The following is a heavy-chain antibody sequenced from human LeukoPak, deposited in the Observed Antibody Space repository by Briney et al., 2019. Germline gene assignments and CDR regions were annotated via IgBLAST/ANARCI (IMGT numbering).Heavy chain of an antibody. V-gene: IGHV1-69*04. Sequence: SVKVSCKASGGTFSSYAISWVRQAPGQGLEWMGRIIPIFGIANYAQKFQGRVTITADKSTSTAYMELSSLRSEDTAVYYCARGYCSGGSCYYFDYWGQGTLATVSS. D-gene: IGHD2-15*01. CDR3: ARGYCSGGSCYYFDY. CDR1: GGTFSSYA. CDR2: IIPIFGIA. J-gene: IGHJ4*02.